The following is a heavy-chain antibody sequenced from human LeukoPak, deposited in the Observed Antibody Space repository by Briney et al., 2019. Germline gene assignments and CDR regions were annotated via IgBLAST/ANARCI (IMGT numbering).Heavy chain of an antibody. CDR3: ATAQGNAFDI. Sequence: ETLSLTCTVSRPSIFSTYYHWGWIRQPPGKGLEWIGTFYYSGSTYYTPSLKGRATISVATSKSHFSLSLTSVTAADTAVYYCATAQGNAFDIWGQGTLVTVSS. CDR1: RPSIFSTYYH. CDR2: FYYSGST. V-gene: IGHV4-39*01. J-gene: IGHJ3*02.